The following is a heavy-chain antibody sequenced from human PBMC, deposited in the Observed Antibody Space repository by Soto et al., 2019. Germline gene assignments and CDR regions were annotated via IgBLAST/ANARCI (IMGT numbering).Heavy chain of an antibody. Sequence: ASVKVSCKASGGTFSSYDINWVRQATGQGLEWMGWMNPNSGNTGYAQKFQGRVTMTRNTSISTAYMELSSLRSEETAVYYCARESHPYYDFWSGFTAGYYYYGMDVWGQGTTVTVSS. D-gene: IGHD3-3*01. V-gene: IGHV1-8*02. CDR2: MNPNSGNT. J-gene: IGHJ6*02. CDR1: GGTFSSYD. CDR3: ARESHPYYDFWSGFTAGYYYYGMDV.